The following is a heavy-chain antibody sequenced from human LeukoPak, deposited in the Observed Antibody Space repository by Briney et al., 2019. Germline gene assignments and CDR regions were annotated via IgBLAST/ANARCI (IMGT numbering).Heavy chain of an antibody. Sequence: PSETLSLTCTVSGGSISSSSYYWGWIRQPPGKGLEWIGSIYYSGSTYYNPSLKSRVTISVDTSKNQFSLKLSSVTAADTAVYYCARRITTSSWFDPWGQGTLVTVSS. CDR3: ARRITTSSWFDP. V-gene: IGHV4-39*01. D-gene: IGHD3-10*01. CDR2: IYYSGST. CDR1: GGSISSSSYY. J-gene: IGHJ5*02.